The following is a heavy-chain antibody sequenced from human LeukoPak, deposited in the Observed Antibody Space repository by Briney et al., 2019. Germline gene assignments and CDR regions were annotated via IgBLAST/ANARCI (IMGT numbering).Heavy chain of an antibody. CDR1: GFTFSSYA. V-gene: IGHV3-30-3*01. CDR2: ISYDGSNK. J-gene: IGHJ4*02. D-gene: IGHD3-9*01. Sequence: GGSLRLSCAASGFTFSSYAIHWVRQAPGKWLECVAFISYDGSNKYYADSVKGRFTISRDNSKNTLYLQMNSLRAEDTAVYYFFKQKTAYDILTGYYSVTYFDYWGQGTLVTVSS. CDR3: FKQKTAYDILTGYYSVTYFDY.